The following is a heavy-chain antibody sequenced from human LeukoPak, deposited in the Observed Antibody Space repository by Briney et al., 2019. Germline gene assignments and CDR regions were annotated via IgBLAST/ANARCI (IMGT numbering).Heavy chain of an antibody. D-gene: IGHD3-22*01. Sequence: SETLSLTCTVSGGSISSYYWSWIRQPPGKGLEWIGYIYYSGSTNYHPSLKSRVTISVDTSKNQFSLKLSSVTAADTAVYYCATSKGAYDSSGYYSYYFDYWGQGTLVTVSS. CDR2: IYYSGST. CDR1: GGSISSYY. CDR3: ATSKGAYDSSGYYSYYFDY. J-gene: IGHJ4*02. V-gene: IGHV4-59*01.